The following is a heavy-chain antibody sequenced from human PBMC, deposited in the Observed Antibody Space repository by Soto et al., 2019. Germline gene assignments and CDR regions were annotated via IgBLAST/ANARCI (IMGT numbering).Heavy chain of an antibody. CDR1: GGSISSGNYY. CDR2: IYYSGST. CDR3: ARVFSDSSSFFDP. V-gene: IGHV4-31*03. D-gene: IGHD6-13*01. J-gene: IGHJ5*02. Sequence: TLSLTCTVSGGSISSGNYYWSWIRLHPGKGLEWIGYIYYSGSTSYNPSLKSRVTISVDTSKNHFSLKLSSVTAADTAVYYCARVFSDSSSFFDPWGQGTLVTVSS.